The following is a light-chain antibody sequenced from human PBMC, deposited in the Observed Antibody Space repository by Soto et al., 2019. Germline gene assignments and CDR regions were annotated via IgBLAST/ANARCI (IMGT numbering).Light chain of an antibody. V-gene: IGKV3-15*01. CDR3: QQYDSWPPLFT. CDR1: QSISSN. J-gene: IGKJ3*01. CDR2: GAS. Sequence: EIVMTQSPATLSVSPGERATLSCRASQSISSNLAWYRQRPGQAPRLLVYGASTRATGVPARFSGSGSGTEFTLTISSLQSEDFALYYCQQYDSWPPLFTFGPGTKVDLK.